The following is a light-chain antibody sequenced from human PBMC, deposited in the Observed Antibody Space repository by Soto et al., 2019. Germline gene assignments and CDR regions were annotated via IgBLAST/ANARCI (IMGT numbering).Light chain of an antibody. Sequence: HSTATLSVSKGEKATLSCRASQSVSSNLAWYQQKPGQAPRLLIYGASSRATGIPDRFSGSGSGTDFTLTISRLEPEDFAVYYCQQYVSIPLTFGGGSKV. V-gene: IGKV3-20*01. J-gene: IGKJ4*01. CDR2: GAS. CDR3: QQYVSIPLT. CDR1: QSVSSN.